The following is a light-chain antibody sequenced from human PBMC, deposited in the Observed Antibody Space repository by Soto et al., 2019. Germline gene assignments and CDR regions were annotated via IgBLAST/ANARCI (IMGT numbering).Light chain of an antibody. CDR3: SSHGGSNNPLV. CDR1: SSDIGSYDF. CDR2: ELT. Sequence: QSALTQPPSASGSPGQSVTISCTGTSSDIGSYDFVSWYQQHPGKAPKLIIYELTKRPSWVPDRFSASKSGNTASLTVSGLQADDEADYYCSSHGGSNNPLVFGTGTKLTVL. J-gene: IGLJ1*01. V-gene: IGLV2-8*01.